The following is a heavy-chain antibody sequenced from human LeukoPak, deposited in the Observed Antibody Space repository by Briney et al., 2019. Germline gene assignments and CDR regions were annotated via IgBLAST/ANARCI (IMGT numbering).Heavy chain of an antibody. J-gene: IGHJ6*03. CDR1: GYSFSTYW. CDR2: IYPGDSDT. CDR3: ARHTPLTPYYYYYMDV. D-gene: IGHD2-15*01. V-gene: IGHV5-51*07. Sequence: GESLKISCKGSGYSFSTYWIGWVHQMPGKGLEWMGIIYPGDSDTRYSPSFQGQVTISADKSISTAYLQWSSLKASDTAMYYCARHTPLTPYYYYYMDVWGKGTTVTVSS.